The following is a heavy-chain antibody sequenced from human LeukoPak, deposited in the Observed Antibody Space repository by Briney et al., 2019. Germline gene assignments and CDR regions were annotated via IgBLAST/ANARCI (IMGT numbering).Heavy chain of an antibody. CDR3: ARMIRYYDSSGYVNWFDP. CDR2: IYYSGST. Sequence: SETLSLTCTVSGGSISSNYWSWIRQPPGKGLEWIGYIYYSGSTNYNPSLKSRVTISVDTSKNQFSLKLNSVTAADTAVYYCARMIRYYDSSGYVNWFDPRGQGTLVTVSS. CDR1: GGSISSNY. J-gene: IGHJ5*02. V-gene: IGHV4-59*01. D-gene: IGHD3-22*01.